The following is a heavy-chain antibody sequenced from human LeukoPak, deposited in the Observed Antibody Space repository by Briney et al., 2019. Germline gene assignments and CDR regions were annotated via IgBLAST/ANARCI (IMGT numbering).Heavy chain of an antibody. CDR2: IYNSEST. D-gene: IGHD5/OR15-5a*01. V-gene: IGHV4-38-2*01. CDR3: ARNMSTEGWFDS. CDR1: DYSITSGDY. J-gene: IGHJ5*01. Sequence: PSETLSLTCVVSDYSITSGDYWAWIRQPPGKGLEWIGSIYNSESTSYNPSLKSRVTMSLDPSKNQFSLNLRSVTAADTAVYYCARNMSTEGWFDSWGRGTLVTVSS.